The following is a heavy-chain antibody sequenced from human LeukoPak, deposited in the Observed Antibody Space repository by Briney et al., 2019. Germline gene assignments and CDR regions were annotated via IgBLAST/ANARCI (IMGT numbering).Heavy chain of an antibody. CDR1: GFTFSSYG. CDR2: IRSDGSHK. CDR3: ARDQRWGVTPGYYLDC. V-gene: IGHV3-30*02. J-gene: IGHJ4*02. Sequence: PGGSLRLSCAASGFTFSSYGMHWVRQAPGKGLEWVTFIRSDGSHKYYADSVKGRFTISRDNSKNTLYLQMNSLRAEDTAVYYCARDQRWGVTPGYYLDCWGQGTLVTVSS. D-gene: IGHD4-23*01.